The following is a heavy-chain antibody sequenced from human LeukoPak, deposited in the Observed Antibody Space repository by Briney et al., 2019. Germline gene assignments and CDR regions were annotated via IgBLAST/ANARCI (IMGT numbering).Heavy chain of an antibody. CDR2: TIPIFGTA. CDR1: GGTFSSYA. CDR3: ARDAEFNCGGDCFDY. Sequence: GASVKVSCKASGGTFSSYAISWVRQAPGQGLEWMGRTIPIFGTANYAQKFQGRVTITTDESTSTAYMELSSLRSEDTAVYYCARDAEFNCGGDCFDYWGQGTLVTVSS. V-gene: IGHV1-69*05. D-gene: IGHD2-21*01. J-gene: IGHJ4*02.